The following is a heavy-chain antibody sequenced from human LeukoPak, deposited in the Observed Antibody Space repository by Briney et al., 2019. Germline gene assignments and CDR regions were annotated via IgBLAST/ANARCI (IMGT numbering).Heavy chain of an antibody. CDR1: GFTVSDYY. CDR2: ISSSGHYT. V-gene: IGHV3-11*05. D-gene: IGHD7-27*01. Sequence: GGSLRLSCAASGFTVSDYYMSWIRQAPGKGLEWVSHISSSGHYTKYADSVKGRFTIYRDNAKNSLDLQMNSLRAEDTAVYYCARDLGGEKEKFDYWGQGTLVTVSS. J-gene: IGHJ4*02. CDR3: ARDLGGEKEKFDY.